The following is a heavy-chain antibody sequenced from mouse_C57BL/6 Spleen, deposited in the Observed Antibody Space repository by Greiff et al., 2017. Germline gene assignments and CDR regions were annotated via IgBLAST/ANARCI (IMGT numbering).Heavy chain of an antibody. Sequence: EVQGVESGGGLVKPGGSLKLSCAASGFTFSDYGMHWVRQAPEKGLEWVAYISNGSSTIYYADTVKGRFTISRDNAKNTLFLQMTSLRSEATAMYYCARLRRGGYYAMDYWGQGTSVTVSS. CDR1: GFTFSDYG. D-gene: IGHD2-12*01. V-gene: IGHV5-17*01. CDR2: ISNGSSTI. CDR3: ARLRRGGYYAMDY. J-gene: IGHJ4*01.